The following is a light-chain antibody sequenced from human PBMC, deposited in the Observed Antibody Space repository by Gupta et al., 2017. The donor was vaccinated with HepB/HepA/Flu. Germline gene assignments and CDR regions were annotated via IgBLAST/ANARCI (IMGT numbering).Light chain of an antibody. J-gene: IGKJ2*01. CDR3: MQHLQWPHT. CDR1: HSLAYSADITF. Sequence: DVVMTQSPLSLSVILGQPASISCRSSHSLAYSADITFLNWFQQRPGQSPRRLIYQVSKRDSGIPDRFSGSGSGTDFTLKISRVEAEDVGVYYCMQHLQWPHTFGQGTKLEIK. CDR2: QVS. V-gene: IGKV2-30*01.